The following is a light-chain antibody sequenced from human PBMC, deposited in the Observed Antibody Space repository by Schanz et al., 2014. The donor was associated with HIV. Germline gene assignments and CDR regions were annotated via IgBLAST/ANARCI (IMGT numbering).Light chain of an antibody. CDR1: QGIGND. V-gene: IGKV1-17*01. Sequence: DIQMTQSPSALSASVGDRVTITCRASQGIGNDLGWYQQKPGKAPKRLISAASSLQSGVPSTFSGGGSGTEFTLTISRLQPDDFATYYCQQYSSFPYSFGQGTKLEIK. J-gene: IGKJ2*03. CDR2: AAS. CDR3: QQYSSFPYS.